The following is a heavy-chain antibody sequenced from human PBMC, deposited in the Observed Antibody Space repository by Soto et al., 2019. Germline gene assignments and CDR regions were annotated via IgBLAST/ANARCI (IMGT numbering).Heavy chain of an antibody. V-gene: IGHV1-69*01. Sequence: QVQLVQSGAEVKKPGSSVKVSCKASGGTFSSYAISWVRQAPGQGLEWMGGIIPIFGTANYAQKFQGRVTITADESTSTAYMALSSLRSEDTSVYYCARSVCSSTSCYLYGAYNWFDPWGQGTLVTVSS. J-gene: IGHJ5*02. CDR2: IIPIFGTA. CDR1: GGTFSSYA. D-gene: IGHD2-2*01. CDR3: ARSVCSSTSCYLYGAYNWFDP.